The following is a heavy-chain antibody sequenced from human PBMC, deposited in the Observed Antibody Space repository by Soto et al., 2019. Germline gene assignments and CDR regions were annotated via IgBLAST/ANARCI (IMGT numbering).Heavy chain of an antibody. D-gene: IGHD3-10*01. Sequence: SETLSLTCTVSCGSISSSSYYWGWIRQPPGKGLEWIGSIYYSGSTYYNPSLKSRVTISVDTSKNQFSLKLSSVTAADTAVYYCARDTGGFGELNWFDPWGQGTLVTVSS. CDR3: ARDTGGFGELNWFDP. CDR2: IYYSGST. V-gene: IGHV4-39*02. J-gene: IGHJ5*02. CDR1: CGSISSSSYY.